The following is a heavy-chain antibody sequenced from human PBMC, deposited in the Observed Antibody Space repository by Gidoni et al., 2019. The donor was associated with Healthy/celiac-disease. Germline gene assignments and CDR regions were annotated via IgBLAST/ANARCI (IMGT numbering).Heavy chain of an antibody. CDR1: GFTFDDYA. CDR3: AKDRGGNLLYYFDY. CDR2: ISWNSGSI. V-gene: IGHV3-9*01. D-gene: IGHD2-15*01. J-gene: IGHJ4*02. Sequence: EVQLVESGGGLVQPGRSLRLSCAASGFTFDDYAMHWVRQAPGKGLEWVSGISWNSGSIGYADSVKGRFTISRDNAKNSLYLQMNSLRAEDTALYYCAKDRGGNLLYYFDYWGQGTLVTVSS.